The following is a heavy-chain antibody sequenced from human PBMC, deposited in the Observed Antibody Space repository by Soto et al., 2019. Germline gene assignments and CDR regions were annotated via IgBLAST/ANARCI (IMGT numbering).Heavy chain of an antibody. Sequence: GGSLRLSCAASGFTFSSYAMSWVRQAPGKGLEWVSAISGSGGSTYYADSVKGRFTISRDNSKNTLYLQMNSLRAEDTAVYYCAKDKIVATPDGDYRYYYYYMDVWGKGTTVTVSS. J-gene: IGHJ6*03. D-gene: IGHD5-12*01. CDR3: AKDKIVATPDGDYRYYYYYMDV. CDR2: ISGSGGST. CDR1: GFTFSSYA. V-gene: IGHV3-23*01.